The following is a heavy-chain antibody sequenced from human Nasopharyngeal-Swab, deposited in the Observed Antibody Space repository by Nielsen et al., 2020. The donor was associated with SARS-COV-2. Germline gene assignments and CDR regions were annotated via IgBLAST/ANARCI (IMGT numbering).Heavy chain of an antibody. V-gene: IGHV4-39*07. J-gene: IGHJ2*01. Sequence: GSLRLSCTVSGGSISSSSYYWGWIRQPPGKGLEWIGSIYYSGSTYYNPSLKSRVTISVDTSKNQFSLKLSSVTEEETEGEEGWRDRQQQLVLGYFDLWGRGTLVTVSS. D-gene: IGHD6-13*01. CDR3: WRDRQQQLVLGYFDL. CDR1: GGSISSSSYY. CDR2: IYYSGST.